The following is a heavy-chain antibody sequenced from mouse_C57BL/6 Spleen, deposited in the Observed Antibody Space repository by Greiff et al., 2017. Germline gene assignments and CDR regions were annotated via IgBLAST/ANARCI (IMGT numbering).Heavy chain of an antibody. D-gene: IGHD2-2*01. CDR1: GYTFTDYE. CDR3: TRDGYEGAWFAY. V-gene: IGHV1-15*01. CDR2: IDPETGGT. J-gene: IGHJ3*01. Sequence: QVQLQQSGAELVRPGASVTLSCKASGYTFTDYEMHWVKQTPVHGLEWIGAIDPETGGTAYNQKFKGKAILTADKSSSTAYMELRSLTSEDSAVYYCTRDGYEGAWFAYWGQGTLVTVSA.